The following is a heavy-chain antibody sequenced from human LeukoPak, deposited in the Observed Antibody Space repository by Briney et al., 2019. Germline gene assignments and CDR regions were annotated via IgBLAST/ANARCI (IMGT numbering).Heavy chain of an antibody. CDR2: ISAYNGNT. J-gene: IGHJ4*02. V-gene: IGHV1-18*01. CDR3: ARDRDYYGSGSPVDY. CDR1: GYTFTSYG. Sequence: ASVKVSCKASGYTFTSYGISWVRQAPGQGLEWMGWISAYNGNTNYAQKLQGRVTMTTDTSTSTAYMELRSLRSDDTAVYYCARDRDYYGSGSPVDYWGQGTLVTVSS. D-gene: IGHD3-10*01.